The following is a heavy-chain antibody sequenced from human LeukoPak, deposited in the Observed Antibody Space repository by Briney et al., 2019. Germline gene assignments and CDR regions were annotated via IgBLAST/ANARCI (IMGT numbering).Heavy chain of an antibody. V-gene: IGHV4-61*08. CDR2: IYYSGST. Sequence: SETLSLTCTVSGGSISISGYYWAWIRQPPGKGLEWIGYIYYSGSTNYNPSLKSRVTISVDTSKNQFSLKLSSVTAADTAVYYCARAPDYDSSGYWFDYWGQGTLVTVSS. CDR3: ARAPDYDSSGYWFDY. D-gene: IGHD3-22*01. J-gene: IGHJ4*02. CDR1: GGSISISGYY.